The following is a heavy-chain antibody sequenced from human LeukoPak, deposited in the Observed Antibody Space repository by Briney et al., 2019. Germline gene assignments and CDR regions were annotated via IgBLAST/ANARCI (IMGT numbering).Heavy chain of an antibody. CDR3: ARYYYDSSGYYLSYFDY. Sequence: SETLSLTCTVSGGSISSGGYYWSWIRQHPGKGLEWIGYIYYSGSTYYNPSLKSRVTISVDTSKNQFSLKLSSVTAADTAVYYCARYYYDSSGYYLSYFDYWGQGTLVTVSS. CDR2: IYYSGST. J-gene: IGHJ4*02. V-gene: IGHV4-31*03. D-gene: IGHD3-22*01. CDR1: GGSISSGGYY.